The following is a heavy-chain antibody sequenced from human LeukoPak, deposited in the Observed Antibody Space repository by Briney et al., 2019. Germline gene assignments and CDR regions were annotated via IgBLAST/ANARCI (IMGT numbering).Heavy chain of an antibody. D-gene: IGHD3-16*02. CDR1: GFSLSSYS. V-gene: IGHV3-21*03. CDR2: ITSTSRQ. Sequence: GGSLRLSCSASGFSLSSYSMNWVRQAPGKGLEWVSCITSTSRQYYADSVKGRFSISKDNAQNSVYPQVNSLRVDDTAVFYCARFRSPLTWASAFDVWGQGTLVTVSS. CDR3: ARFRSPLTWASAFDV. J-gene: IGHJ3*01.